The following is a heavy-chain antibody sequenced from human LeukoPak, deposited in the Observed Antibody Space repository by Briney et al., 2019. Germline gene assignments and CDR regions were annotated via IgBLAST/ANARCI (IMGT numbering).Heavy chain of an antibody. CDR3: ARISGDCSSTGCSD. V-gene: IGHV1-69*06. CDR2: IIPIFGTA. Sequence: ASVKVSCKASGGTFSSYAISWVRQAPGQGLEWMGGIIPIFGTANYAQKFQGRVTITADKSTSTAYMELSSLRSEDTAVYYCARISGDCSSTGCSDWGQGTLVTVSS. D-gene: IGHD2-2*01. CDR1: GGTFSSYA. J-gene: IGHJ4*02.